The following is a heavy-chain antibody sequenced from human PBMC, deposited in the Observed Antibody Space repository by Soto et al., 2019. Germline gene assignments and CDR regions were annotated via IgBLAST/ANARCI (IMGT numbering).Heavy chain of an antibody. Sequence: SGPTLVNPTETLTLTCTVSGFSLSHIRVGVGWIRQPPGKALEWLAHVFSNDAKSYSPSLKGRLTISRDTFRSQVVLTMTNVDPVDTATYFCAHLNTRVYYFDYWGQGALVTVSS. CDR2: VFSNDAK. CDR3: AHLNTRVYYFDY. CDR1: GFSLSHIRVG. J-gene: IGHJ4*02. V-gene: IGHV2-26*01.